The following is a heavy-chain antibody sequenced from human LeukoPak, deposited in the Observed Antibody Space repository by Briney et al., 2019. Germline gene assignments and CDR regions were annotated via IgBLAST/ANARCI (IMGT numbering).Heavy chain of an antibody. J-gene: IGHJ6*02. CDR1: GGSFSGYY. V-gene: IGHV4-34*01. CDR2: INHSGST. Sequence: SETQSLTCAVYGGSFSGYYWSWIRQPPGKGLESIGEINHSGSTNYNPSLKSRVTISVDTSKNQFSLKLSSVTAADTAVYYCARDGIAAADGMDVWGQGTTVTVSS. CDR3: ARDGIAAADGMDV. D-gene: IGHD6-13*01.